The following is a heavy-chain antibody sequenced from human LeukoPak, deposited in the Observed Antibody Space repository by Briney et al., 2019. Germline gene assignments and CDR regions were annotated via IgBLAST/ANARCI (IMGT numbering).Heavy chain of an antibody. CDR1: GFTFSSYS. V-gene: IGHV3-48*02. CDR3: ARCSGGSYYHSDDY. CDR2: ISSSGTSI. D-gene: IGHD2-15*01. Sequence: GGSLRLSCAASGFTFSSYSMNWVRQAPGKGLEWVSIISSSGTSIYYADSVKGRLTISRDNAKNSLYLQMNSLRDEDTAVYYCARCSGGSYYHSDDYWGQGTLVTVSS. J-gene: IGHJ4*02.